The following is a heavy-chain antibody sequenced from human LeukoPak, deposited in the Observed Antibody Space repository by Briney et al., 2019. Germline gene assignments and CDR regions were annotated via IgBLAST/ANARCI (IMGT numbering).Heavy chain of an antibody. J-gene: IGHJ6*03. CDR1: GGSISSYY. CDR2: IYTSGST. Sequence: PSETLSPTPTVSGGSISSYYWSWIRQPAGKGLEWIGRIYTSGSTNYNPSLKSRVTMSVDTSKKQFSLKLSSVTAPDTAVYYCARVLRAAIVVVPAATDLYYYYYMYVWGKGVTVTVSS. D-gene: IGHD2-2*01. V-gene: IGHV4-4*07. CDR3: ARVLRAAIVVVPAATDLYYYYYMYV.